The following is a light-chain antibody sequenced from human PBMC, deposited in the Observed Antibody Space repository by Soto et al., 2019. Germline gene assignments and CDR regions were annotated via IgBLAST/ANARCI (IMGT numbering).Light chain of an antibody. CDR3: QQYSSSLIT. Sequence: TQSPSSLSASVGDRVSITCRASQSIGSSYLAWYQQKTGQAPRLLIYDASSRATGIPDRLSGGGSGTDFSLTIIRLDPEDFAVYYCQQYSSSLITFGQGTRLEIK. CDR1: QSIGSSY. V-gene: IGKV3D-20*01. J-gene: IGKJ5*01. CDR2: DAS.